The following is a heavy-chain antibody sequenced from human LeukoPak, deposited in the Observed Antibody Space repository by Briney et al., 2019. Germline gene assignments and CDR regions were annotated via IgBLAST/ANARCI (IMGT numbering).Heavy chain of an antibody. D-gene: IGHD3-22*01. CDR2: IIPIFGTA. V-gene: IGHV1-69*06. CDR3: ARARSNYYDSSGYSKGDAFDI. Sequence: ASVKVSCKASGGTFSSYAISWVRQAPGQGLEWMGGIIPIFGTANYAQKFQGRVTITADKSTSTAYMELSSLRSEDTAVYYCARARSNYYDSSGYSKGDAFDIWGLGTMVTVSS. CDR1: GGTFSSYA. J-gene: IGHJ3*02.